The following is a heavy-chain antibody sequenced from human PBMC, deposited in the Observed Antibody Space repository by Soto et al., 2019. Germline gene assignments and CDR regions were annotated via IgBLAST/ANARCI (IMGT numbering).Heavy chain of an antibody. CDR2: IYHSGST. Sequence: SETLSLTCAVSGGSISSSNWWSWVRQPPGKGLEWIGEIYHSGSTNYNPSLKSRVTISVDKSKNQFSLKLSSVTAADTAVYYCAGSDHYVWGSSGYWGQGTLVTVSS. J-gene: IGHJ4*02. CDR1: GGSISSSNW. V-gene: IGHV4-4*02. D-gene: IGHD3-16*01. CDR3: AGSDHYVWGSSGY.